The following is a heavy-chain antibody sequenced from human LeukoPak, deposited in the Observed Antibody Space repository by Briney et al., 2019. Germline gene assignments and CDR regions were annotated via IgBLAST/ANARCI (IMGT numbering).Heavy chain of an antibody. J-gene: IGHJ4*02. CDR1: GFIFSNYA. D-gene: IGHD2-2*01. CDR2: ISGSGGST. Sequence: GSLRLSCAASGFIFSNYAMSWVRQAPGKELEWVSGISGSGGSTYYADSVKGRFTISRDNSKNTLYLQMNSLRAEDTAVYHCAKENAWAVGYFDYWGQGTLVTVSS. CDR3: AKENAWAVGYFDY. V-gene: IGHV3-23*01.